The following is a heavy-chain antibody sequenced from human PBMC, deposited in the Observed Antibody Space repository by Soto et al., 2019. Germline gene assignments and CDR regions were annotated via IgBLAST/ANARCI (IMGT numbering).Heavy chain of an antibody. CDR3: ASSVPTFGMVRGVIYAFDI. CDR1: GDSVSSNSAA. J-gene: IGHJ3*02. Sequence: SQTLSLTCAISGDSVSSNSAAWNWIRQSPSRGLEWLGRTYYRSKWYNDYAVSVKSRITINPDTSKNQFSLQLNSVTPEDTAVYYCASSVPTFGMVRGVIYAFDIWGQGTMVTVSS. V-gene: IGHV6-1*01. CDR2: TYYRSKWYN. D-gene: IGHD3-10*01.